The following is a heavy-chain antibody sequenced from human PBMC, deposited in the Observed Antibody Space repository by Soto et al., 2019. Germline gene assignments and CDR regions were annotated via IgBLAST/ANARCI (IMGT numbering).Heavy chain of an antibody. D-gene: IGHD4-17*01. CDR1: GGSISSSSYY. J-gene: IGHJ4*02. CDR3: ANLYGDYVSY. Sequence: QLQLQESGPGLVKPSETLSLTCTVSGGSISSSSYYWGWIRQPPGKGLEWIGTSSYSGSTYYNPSLKSRVTISVDTSKNQFSLRLGSVTAADTAVYYCANLYGDYVSYWGQGTLVTVSS. V-gene: IGHV4-39*01. CDR2: SSYSGST.